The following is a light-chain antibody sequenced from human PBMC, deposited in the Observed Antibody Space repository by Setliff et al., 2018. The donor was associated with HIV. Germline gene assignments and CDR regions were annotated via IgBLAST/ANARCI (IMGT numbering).Light chain of an antibody. CDR2: GNF. J-gene: IGLJ1*01. CDR1: SNNVGGYT. V-gene: IGLV1-44*01. CDR3: STLDYSLSGLV. Sequence: QSVLTQEASVSGTVGQKVTLYCTGNSNNVGGYTVGWYQQMSHGAPKTVMFGNFLPSGVPDRFSGSTSGTTAALSISCLQPEDEADYYCSTLDYSLSGLVFGTGTKVTVL.